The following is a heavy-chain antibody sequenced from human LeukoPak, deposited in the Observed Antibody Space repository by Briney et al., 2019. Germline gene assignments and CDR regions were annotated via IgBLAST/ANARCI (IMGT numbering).Heavy chain of an antibody. CDR3: AKDLFRFSLTVVVTATDSQGYAFDI. D-gene: IGHD2-21*02. J-gene: IGHJ3*02. V-gene: IGHV3-23*01. CDR2: ISGSGGST. Sequence: GGSLRLSCAATGFTFSSYAMSWVRQAPGKGLEWVSGISGSGGSTYYADSVKGRFTISRDYSKNTLYLQMNSLRAEDTAVYYCAKDLFRFSLTVVVTATDSQGYAFDIWGQGTMVTVSS. CDR1: GFTFSSYA.